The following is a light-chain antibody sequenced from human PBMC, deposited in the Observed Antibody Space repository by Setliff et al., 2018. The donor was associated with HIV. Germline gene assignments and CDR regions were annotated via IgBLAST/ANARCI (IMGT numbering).Light chain of an antibody. J-gene: IGLJ1*01. CDR1: SSDVGSYNY. CDR3: LSYTSSTPLYV. V-gene: IGLV2-14*03. CDR2: DVS. Sequence: QSALTQPASVSGFPGQSITISCTGSSSDVGSYNYVSWYQQHPGKAPKLMIYDVSYRPSGVSDRFSGSKSGNTASLTISGLQAEDEADYYCLSYTSSTPLYVFATGTKV.